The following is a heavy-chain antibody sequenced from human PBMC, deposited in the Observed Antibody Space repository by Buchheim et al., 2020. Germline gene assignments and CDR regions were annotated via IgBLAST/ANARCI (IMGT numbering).Heavy chain of an antibody. V-gene: IGHV3-30*04. CDR1: GFTFSSYA. Sequence: QVQLVESGGGVVQPGRSLRLSCAASGFTFSSYAMHWVRQAPGKGLEWVAVISYDGSNKYYADSVKGRFTISRDNSKNTLYLQMNSRRAEDTAVYYCARSGGYCSSTSCYFATLGYYGMDVWGQGTT. CDR3: ARSGGYCSSTSCYFATLGYYGMDV. J-gene: IGHJ6*02. CDR2: ISYDGSNK. D-gene: IGHD2-2*01.